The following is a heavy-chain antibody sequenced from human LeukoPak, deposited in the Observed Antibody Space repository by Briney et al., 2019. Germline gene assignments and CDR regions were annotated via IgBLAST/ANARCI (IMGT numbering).Heavy chain of an antibody. J-gene: IGHJ4*02. V-gene: IGHV3-7*01. CDR3: ARADIAPHYYDSSGYFLDY. CDR2: IKQDGSEK. Sequence: GGSLRLSCAASGFTFSNFWMSWVRQAPGKGLEWVANIKQDGSEKYYVDSVKGRFTISRDNAKNSLYLQMNSLRAEDTAVYYCARADIAPHYYDSSGYFLDYWGQGTLVTVSS. D-gene: IGHD3-22*01. CDR1: GFTFSNFW.